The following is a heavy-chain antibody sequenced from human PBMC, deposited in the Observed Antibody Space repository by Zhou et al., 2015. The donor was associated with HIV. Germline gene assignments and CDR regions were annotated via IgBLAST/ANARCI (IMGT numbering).Heavy chain of an antibody. CDR3: AREFLGGYYDSSGSPDLDY. J-gene: IGHJ4*02. V-gene: IGHV1-69*12. D-gene: IGHD3-22*01. Sequence: QVQLVQSGAEVKKPGSSVKVSCKASGGTFSSYAISWVRQAPGQGLEWMGGIIPIFGTANYAQKFQGRVTITADESTSTAYMELSSLRSEDTAVYYCAREFLGGYYDSSGSPDLDYWGQGTLVTVSS. CDR2: IIPIFGTA. CDR1: GGTFSSYA.